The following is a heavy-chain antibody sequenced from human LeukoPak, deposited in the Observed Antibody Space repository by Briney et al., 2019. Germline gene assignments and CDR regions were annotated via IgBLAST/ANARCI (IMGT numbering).Heavy chain of an antibody. CDR3: ARIGYSSGWYAFYFDC. CDR1: GCTFSTYW. V-gene: IGHV3-7*01. Sequence: PGGSLRLSCAASGCTFSTYWMSWVRQAPGKGLEWVTNIKQDGSEKYFVDSVKGRFTISRDNAKNSLYLQMNRLTAEDTAVYYCARIGYSSGWYAFYFDCWGQGTLVTVSS. J-gene: IGHJ4*02. D-gene: IGHD6-19*01. CDR2: IKQDGSEK.